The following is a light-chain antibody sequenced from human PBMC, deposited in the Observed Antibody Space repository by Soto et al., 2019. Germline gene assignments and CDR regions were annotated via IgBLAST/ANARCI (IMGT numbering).Light chain of an antibody. CDR1: SSNVGSNF. J-gene: IGLJ2*01. CDR2: DNY. CDR3: ATWDNSLSAVV. Sequence: QSVLTQPPSVSAAPGQKVTISCSGSSSNVGSNFVSWYQQLPRTAPKLLIYDNYKRPSGIPVRFSASKSGTSATLGITGLQTGDEADYYCATWDNSLSAVVFGGGTKLTVL. V-gene: IGLV1-51*01.